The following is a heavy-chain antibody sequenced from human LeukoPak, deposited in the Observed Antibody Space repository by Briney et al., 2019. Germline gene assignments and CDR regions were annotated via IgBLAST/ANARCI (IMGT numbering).Heavy chain of an antibody. CDR1: GFTFNSYW. J-gene: IGHJ4*02. CDR2: ITSGGTNT. D-gene: IGHD3-22*01. Sequence: GGSLRLSCAASGFTFNSYWMHWVRLVPGKGPVWVSHITSGGTNTNYAESVKGRFTISRDNAKNTLYLQMNSLGAEDTAMYYCARISYHSSGYFDYLGRGTLFNVSS. CDR3: ARISYHSSGYFDY. V-gene: IGHV3-74*01.